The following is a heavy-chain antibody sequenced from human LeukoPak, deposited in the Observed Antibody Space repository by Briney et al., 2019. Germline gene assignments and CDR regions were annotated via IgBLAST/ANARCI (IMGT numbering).Heavy chain of an antibody. D-gene: IGHD5-12*01. V-gene: IGHV3-23*01. CDR1: GFAFGSYA. CDR2: IGSDYDR. Sequence: GGSLRLSCTASGFAFGSYAMAWFRQAPGKGLEGVAAIGSDYDRVHEDSVKGRFTISRDNSKSTLYLQMDNLRPEDAAVYFCAKSAGVATIYFDSWGQGALVTVSS. J-gene: IGHJ4*02. CDR3: AKSAGVATIYFDS.